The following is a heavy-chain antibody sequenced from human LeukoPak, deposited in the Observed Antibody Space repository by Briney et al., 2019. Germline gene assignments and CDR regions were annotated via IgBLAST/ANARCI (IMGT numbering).Heavy chain of an antibody. J-gene: IGHJ1*01. CDR3: ATVAAQTGGHFQH. CDR1: GGTFSSYA. V-gene: IGHV1-69*06. D-gene: IGHD2-15*01. CDR2: IIPIFGTA. Sequence: SVKVSCKASGGTFSSYAISWVRQAPGQGLEWMGGIIPIFGTANYAQKFQGRVTITADKSTSTAYMELSSLRSEDTAVYYCATVAAQTGGHFQHWGQGTLVTVSS.